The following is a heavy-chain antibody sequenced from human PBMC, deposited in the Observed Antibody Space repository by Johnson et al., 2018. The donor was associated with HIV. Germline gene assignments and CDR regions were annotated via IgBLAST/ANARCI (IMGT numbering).Heavy chain of an antibody. D-gene: IGHD3-22*01. CDR3: ARGRAYYYDSSGDAFDI. CDR2: ISGSGGST. V-gene: IGHV3-23*04. Sequence: VQLVESGGGLVQPGGSLRLSCAASGFTFSSYAMSWVRQAPGKGLEWVSAISGSGGSTYYADSVKGRFTISRDNSKNTLYLQMNSLRAEDTDVYYCARGRAYYYDSSGDAFDIWGQGTMVTVSS. CDR1: GFTFSSYA. J-gene: IGHJ3*02.